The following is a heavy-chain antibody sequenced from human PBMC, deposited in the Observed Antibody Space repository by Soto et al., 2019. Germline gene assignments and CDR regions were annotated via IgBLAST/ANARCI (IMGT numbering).Heavy chain of an antibody. Sequence: QVQLVQSGAEVKNPGASVKVSCKASGYTFTRYGIGWARQAPGQGLEWMGWINTYNGNTNYAQNVQGRVTLTTDTSTSTAYMGLRSLGSNDTAIYYCAMVDVYVTPNPQDVWGQGTTVIVSS. V-gene: IGHV1-18*01. J-gene: IGHJ6*02. D-gene: IGHD3-16*01. CDR3: AMVDVYVTPNPQDV. CDR1: GYTFTRYG. CDR2: INTYNGNT.